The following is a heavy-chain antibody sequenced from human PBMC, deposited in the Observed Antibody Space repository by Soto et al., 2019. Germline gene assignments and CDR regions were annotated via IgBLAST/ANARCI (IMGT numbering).Heavy chain of an antibody. CDR2: IYYSGST. CDR1: GGSISSYY. D-gene: IGHD3-10*01. J-gene: IGHJ3*02. V-gene: IGHV4-59*01. Sequence: SETLSLTCTVSGGSISSYYWSWIRQPPGKGLEWIGYIYYSGSTNYNPSLKSRVTISVDTSKNQFSLKLSSVTAADTAVYYCARDVGWGYGSGSSIGDAFDIWGQGTMVTVSS. CDR3: ARDVGWGYGSGSSIGDAFDI.